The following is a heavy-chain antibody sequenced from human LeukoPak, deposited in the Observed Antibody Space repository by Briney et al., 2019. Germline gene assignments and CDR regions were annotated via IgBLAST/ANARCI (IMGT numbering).Heavy chain of an antibody. D-gene: IGHD5-24*01. Sequence: SETLSLTCAVSGGSIGSSPYYWGWVRQPPGKGLEWIGNTYYTGSTYYNPSLKSRVTISVDTSKNQFSLMLSSVTAADTAVYYCARHHRGDGYNSFDYWGQGTLVTVSS. CDR2: TYYTGST. J-gene: IGHJ4*02. CDR3: ARHHRGDGYNSFDY. V-gene: IGHV4-39*01. CDR1: GGSIGSSPYY.